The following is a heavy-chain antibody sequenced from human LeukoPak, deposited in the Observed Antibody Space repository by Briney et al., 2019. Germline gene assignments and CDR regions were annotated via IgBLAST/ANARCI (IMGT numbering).Heavy chain of an antibody. J-gene: IGHJ4*02. CDR2: INPNSGGT. V-gene: IGHV1-2*02. CDR1: GYTFTGYY. Sequence: GASVKVSCKASGYTFTGYYMHWVRQAPGQGLEWLGRINPNSGGTNYAQKFQGRITMTRDTSITTAYMELSSLTSDDTAVYYCARLDITIIPYWGQGTLVTVSS. CDR3: ARLDITIIPY. D-gene: IGHD3-22*01.